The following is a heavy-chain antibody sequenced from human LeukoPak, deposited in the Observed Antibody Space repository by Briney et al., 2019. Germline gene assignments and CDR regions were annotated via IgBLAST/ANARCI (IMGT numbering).Heavy chain of an antibody. D-gene: IGHD2-2*01. Sequence: ASVKVSCKASGGTFSSYAISWVRQAPGQGLEWMGRIIPILGIANYEQKFQGRVTITADKSTSTAYMELSSLRSEDTAVYYCARDASDIVVVPAALDGVWFDPWGQGTLVTVSS. V-gene: IGHV1-69*04. CDR3: ARDASDIVVVPAALDGVWFDP. CDR2: IIPILGIA. J-gene: IGHJ5*02. CDR1: GGTFSSYA.